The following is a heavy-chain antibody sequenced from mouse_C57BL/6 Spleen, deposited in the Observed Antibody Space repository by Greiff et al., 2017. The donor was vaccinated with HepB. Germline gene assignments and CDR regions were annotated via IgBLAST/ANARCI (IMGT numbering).Heavy chain of an antibody. CDR1: GYTFTDYE. V-gene: IGHV1-15*01. D-gene: IGHD3-2*02. CDR3: TRKLRLLGFAY. CDR2: IDPETGGT. J-gene: IGHJ3*01. Sequence: QVHVKQSGAELVRPGASVTLSCKASGYTFTDYEMHWVKQTPVHGLEWIGAIDPETGGTAYNQKFKGKAILTADKSSSTAYMELRSLTSEDSAVYYCTRKLRLLGFAYWGQGTLVTVSA.